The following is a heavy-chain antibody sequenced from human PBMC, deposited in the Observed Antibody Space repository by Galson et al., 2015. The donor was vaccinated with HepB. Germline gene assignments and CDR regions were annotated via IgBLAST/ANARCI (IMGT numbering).Heavy chain of an antibody. V-gene: IGHV3-9*01. D-gene: IGHD5-24*01. CDR3: AKSAVATMRGWFDP. CDR2: ISWNSGSI. J-gene: IGHJ5*02. CDR1: GFTFDDYA. Sequence: SLRLSCAASGFTFDDYAMHWVRQAPGKGLEWVSGISWNSGSIGYADSVKGRFTISRDNAKNSLYLQMNSLRAEDTALYYCAKSAVATMRGWFDPWGQGTLVTVSS.